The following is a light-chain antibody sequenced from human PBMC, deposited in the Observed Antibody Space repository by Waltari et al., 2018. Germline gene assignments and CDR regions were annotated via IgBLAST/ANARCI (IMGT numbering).Light chain of an antibody. CDR2: AAS. V-gene: IGKV3-20*01. Sequence: EVVLTQSPGTLSLSPGERATLPCRASQSVSKYLAWYQQRPGQAPRLLIYAASTRATGIPDRFSGSGSGTDFSLNISRLEPEDFAVYYCQNHERLPATFGQGTKVEIK. CDR3: QNHERLPAT. CDR1: QSVSKY. J-gene: IGKJ1*01.